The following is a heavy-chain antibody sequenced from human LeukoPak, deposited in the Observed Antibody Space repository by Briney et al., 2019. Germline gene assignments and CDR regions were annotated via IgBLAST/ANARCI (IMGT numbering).Heavy chain of an antibody. CDR2: IKQDGSEK. CDR1: GFTFSSYW. D-gene: IGHD3-3*01. CDR3: ARNYDFWSGYQEGGAFDI. Sequence: GESLRLSCAASGFTFSSYWMSWVRQAPGKGLELVANIKQDGSEKYYVDSVKGRFTISRDNAKNSLYLQMNSLRAEDTAVYYCARNYDFWSGYQEGGAFDIWGQGTMVTVSS. J-gene: IGHJ3*02. V-gene: IGHV3-7*01.